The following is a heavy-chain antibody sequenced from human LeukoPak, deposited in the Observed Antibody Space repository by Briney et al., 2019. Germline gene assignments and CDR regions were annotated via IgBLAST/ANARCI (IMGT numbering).Heavy chain of an antibody. Sequence: GESLKISFKGSGYSFTSYWIGWVRQMPGKGLEWMGIIYPGDSDTRYSPSFQGQVTISVDRSISTAYLQWSSLKASDAAMYYCARGPYYYDSSGYHSDYFDYWGQGTLVTVSS. V-gene: IGHV5-51*01. D-gene: IGHD3-22*01. CDR1: GYSFTSYW. CDR2: IYPGDSDT. CDR3: ARGPYYYDSSGYHSDYFDY. J-gene: IGHJ4*02.